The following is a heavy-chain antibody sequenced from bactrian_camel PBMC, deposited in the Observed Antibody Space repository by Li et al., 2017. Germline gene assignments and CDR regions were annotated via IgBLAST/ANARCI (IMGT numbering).Heavy chain of an antibody. J-gene: IGHJ6*01. CDR1: GFTFISSA. CDR3: VPMYGVVDFGT. V-gene: IGHV3S9*01. Sequence: HVQLVESGGGLVQPGGSLRLSCAASGFTFISSAMSWVRQVPGKGLEWVSGTTSGGSTYYADSVKGRFTISRDNAKNTLYLQLNSLKPEDTAVYYCVPMYGVVDFGTWGQGTQVTVS. CDR2: TTSGGST. D-gene: IGHD6*01.